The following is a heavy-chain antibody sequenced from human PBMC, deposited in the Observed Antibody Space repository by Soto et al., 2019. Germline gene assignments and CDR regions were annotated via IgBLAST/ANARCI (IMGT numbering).Heavy chain of an antibody. CDR3: AGDLDPGGMDV. CDR1: GYTFTSYA. J-gene: IGHJ6*02. CDR2: INAGNGNT. V-gene: IGHV1-3*01. D-gene: IGHD3-3*01. Sequence: QVQLVQSGAEVKKPGASVKVSCKASGYTFTSYAMHWVRQAPGQRLEWMGWINAGNGNTKYSQKFQGRVTITRDTAASTAYMALSSLRSEDTAVYYCAGDLDPGGMDVWGQGTTVTVSS.